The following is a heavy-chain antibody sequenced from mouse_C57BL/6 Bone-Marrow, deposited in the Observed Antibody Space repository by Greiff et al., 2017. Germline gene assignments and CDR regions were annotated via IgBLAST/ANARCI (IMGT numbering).Heavy chain of an antibody. Sequence: VQLQQSGAELVRPGASVKLSCTASGFNFKDDYMNWVKQRPEQGLEWIGWIDPENGDTEYDSKFQGKATITADTSSNTAYLQLSSLTSEDTAVYYFAPRCDGCIYFCWCFDVWGKGTTVTVSS. CDR1: GFNFKDDY. D-gene: IGHD1-1*01. CDR3: APRCDGCIYFCWCFDV. J-gene: IGHJ1*03. V-gene: IGHV14-4*01. CDR2: IDPENGDT.